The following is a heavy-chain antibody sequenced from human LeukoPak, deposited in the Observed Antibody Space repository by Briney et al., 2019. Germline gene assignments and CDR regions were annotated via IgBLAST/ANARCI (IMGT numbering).Heavy chain of an antibody. Sequence: GGSLRLSCAASGFTFSSYSMNWVRQAPGKGLEWVSSISSSSSYIYYADSVKGRFTISRDNAKNSPYLQMNSLRAEDTAVYYCARRGYCSSTSCYVFGYWGQGTLVTVSS. D-gene: IGHD2-2*01. J-gene: IGHJ4*02. V-gene: IGHV3-21*01. CDR3: ARRGYCSSTSCYVFGY. CDR1: GFTFSSYS. CDR2: ISSSSSYI.